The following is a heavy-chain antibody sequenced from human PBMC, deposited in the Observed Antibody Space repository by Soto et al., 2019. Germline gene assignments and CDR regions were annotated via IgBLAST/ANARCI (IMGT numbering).Heavy chain of an antibody. CDR3: ARSGGSSPRYYYYYYMDV. CDR2: MNPNSGNT. V-gene: IGHV1-8*01. Sequence: QVQLVQSGAEVKKPGASVKVSCKASGYTFTSYDINWVRQATGQGLEWMGWMNPNSGNTGYAQKFQCRVTLTRNTSISTAYMELSSLRSEDTAVYYCARSGGSSPRYYYYYYMDVWGKGTTVTVSS. D-gene: IGHD6-6*01. J-gene: IGHJ6*03. CDR1: GYTFTSYD.